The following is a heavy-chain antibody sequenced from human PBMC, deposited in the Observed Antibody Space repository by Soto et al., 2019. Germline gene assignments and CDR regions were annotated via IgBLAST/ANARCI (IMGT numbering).Heavy chain of an antibody. V-gene: IGHV3-72*01. Sequence: PGGSLRLSCAASGFTFSDHYMDWVRQAPGKGLEWVGRIRNKANRYATEYAASVKGRFTISRDDSRNSLYLQMNSLQTEDTAVYYCAKTGSGWYFDYWGQGTLVTVSS. CDR1: GFTFSDHY. J-gene: IGHJ4*02. CDR3: AKTGSGWYFDY. CDR2: IRNKANRYAT. D-gene: IGHD6-19*01.